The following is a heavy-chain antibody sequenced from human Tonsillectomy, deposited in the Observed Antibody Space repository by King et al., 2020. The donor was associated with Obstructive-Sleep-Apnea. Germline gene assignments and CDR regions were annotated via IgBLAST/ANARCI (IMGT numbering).Heavy chain of an antibody. J-gene: IGHJ6*02. V-gene: IGHV4-39*07. Sequence: LQLQESGPGLVKPSETLSLTCSVSGGSIADNHYYWGWIRQSPGKGLEWIARTYYRGRTNYNPSLKSRVATSVYRAQNQFSMKLTSVTAADTAVYYCARVKETVGGGGMDVWGQGTTVIVSS. CDR2: TYYRGRT. CDR1: GGSIADNHYY. CDR3: ARVKETVGGGGMDV. D-gene: IGHD1-26*01.